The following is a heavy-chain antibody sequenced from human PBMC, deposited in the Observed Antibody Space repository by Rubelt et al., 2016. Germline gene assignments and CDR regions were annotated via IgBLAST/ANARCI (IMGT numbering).Heavy chain of an antibody. Sequence: QVQLVQSGAEVKKPGASVKVSCKASGYTFNSYGISWVRQAPGQGLEWMGWLSVYNGNTNYAQKVQGRGTMTTDTSTSTADRERRSLRSDDTAVYYCARGTMVRGAPDVWGQGTTVTVSS. CDR3: ARGTMVRGAPDV. J-gene: IGHJ6*02. CDR1: GYTFNSYG. D-gene: IGHD3-10*01. CDR2: LSVYNGNT. V-gene: IGHV1-18*01.